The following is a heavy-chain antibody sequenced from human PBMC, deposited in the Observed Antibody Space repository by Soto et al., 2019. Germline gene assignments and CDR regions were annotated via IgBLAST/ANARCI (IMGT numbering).Heavy chain of an antibody. D-gene: IGHD3-9*01. CDR3: ARVGGDTYYDILTGAYYFDY. CDR2: IYSGGST. J-gene: IGHJ4*02. Sequence: GGSLRLSCAASGFTVSSNYMSWVRQAPGKGLEWVSVIYSGGSTYYADSVKGRFTISRDNSKNTVYLQMNSLRAEDTAVYYCARVGGDTYYDILTGAYYFDYWGQGTLVTVSS. V-gene: IGHV3-66*01. CDR1: GFTVSSNY.